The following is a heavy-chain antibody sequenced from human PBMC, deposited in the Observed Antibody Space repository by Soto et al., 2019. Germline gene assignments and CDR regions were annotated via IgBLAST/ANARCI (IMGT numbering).Heavy chain of an antibody. CDR3: ARDLMGAYYYYYGMDV. CDR2: IYPGDSDT. J-gene: IGHJ6*02. V-gene: IGHV5-51*01. Sequence: GESLKISCKGSGYSFTSYWIGWVRQMPGKGLEWMGIIYPGDSDTRYSPSFQGQVTMSADKSISTAYLQWSSLRAEDTAVYYCARDLMGAYYYYYGMDVWGQGTTVTVSS. CDR1: GYSFTSYW. D-gene: IGHD3-3*01.